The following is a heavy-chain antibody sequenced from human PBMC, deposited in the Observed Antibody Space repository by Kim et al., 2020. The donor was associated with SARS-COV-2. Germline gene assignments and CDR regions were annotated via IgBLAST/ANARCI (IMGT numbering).Heavy chain of an antibody. Sequence: ASVKVSCKASGYTFTSYGISWVRQAPGQGLEWMGWINAYSTNTYYAQKFQGRVTMTTDTSTGTVYMELRSLRSDDTAVYYCARDQANYDMWSGHYSYFEIWGQGTLVTVSS. V-gene: IGHV1-18*01. D-gene: IGHD3-3*01. J-gene: IGHJ4*02. CDR3: ARDQANYDMWSGHYSYFEI. CDR1: GYTFTSYG. CDR2: INAYSTNT.